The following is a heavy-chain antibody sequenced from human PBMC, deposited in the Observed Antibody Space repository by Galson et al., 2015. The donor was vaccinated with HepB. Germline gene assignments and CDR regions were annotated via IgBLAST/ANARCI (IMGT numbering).Heavy chain of an antibody. CDR2: IKLDGSEK. D-gene: IGHD4-17*01. CDR1: GFTFSGYW. Sequence: SLRLSCAASGFTFSGYWMSWVRQAPGKGLEWVANIKLDGSEKHYVDSVKGGFTISRDNAKSSLYLQMNSLRVEDTAVYYCARDLLTSVTTQDYWGQGTQVTVSS. CDR3: ARDLLTSVTTQDY. V-gene: IGHV3-7*01. J-gene: IGHJ4*02.